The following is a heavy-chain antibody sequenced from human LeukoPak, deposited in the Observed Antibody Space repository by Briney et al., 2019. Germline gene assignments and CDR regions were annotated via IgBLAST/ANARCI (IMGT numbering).Heavy chain of an antibody. D-gene: IGHD3-22*01. CDR3: ARGDGYYDSSPYFYYGMDV. V-gene: IGHV3-53*01. J-gene: IGHJ6*02. Sequence: GGSLRLSCAASGFTVSSYYMSWVRQAPGKGLEWVSVIYIGGSTYYAESVKGRFTISRDNSKNTLYPQMNSLRVEDTAVYYCARGDGYYDSSPYFYYGMDVWGQGTTVTVSS. CDR1: GFTVSSYY. CDR2: IYIGGST.